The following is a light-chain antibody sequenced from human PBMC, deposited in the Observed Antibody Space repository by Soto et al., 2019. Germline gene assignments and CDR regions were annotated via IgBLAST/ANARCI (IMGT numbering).Light chain of an antibody. V-gene: IGLV1-51*01. Sequence: QSVLTQPPSGSAAPGQKVTISCSGSSSNIGDNYVSWYQQLPGTAPKLFIYDNNKRPSGIPDRFSGSKSGTSATLGITGLQTGDEADYYCGTWDSSLSAAVFGGGTKLTVL. CDR2: DNN. CDR1: SSNIGDNY. CDR3: GTWDSSLSAAV. J-gene: IGLJ2*01.